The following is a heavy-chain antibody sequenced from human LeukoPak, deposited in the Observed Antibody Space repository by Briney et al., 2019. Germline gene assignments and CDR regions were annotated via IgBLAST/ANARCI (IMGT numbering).Heavy chain of an antibody. D-gene: IGHD3-22*01. Sequence: ASVKVSCKASGYTFSSYYVHWVRQAPGQGLEWMGMIIPSDGFTSYAQKFQGRVTMTRDMSTSTVYMELSSLRSEDTAVYYCARERSSGYNDAFDIWGQGTMVTVSS. V-gene: IGHV1-46*01. CDR1: GYTFSSYY. J-gene: IGHJ3*02. CDR2: IIPSDGFT. CDR3: ARERSSGYNDAFDI.